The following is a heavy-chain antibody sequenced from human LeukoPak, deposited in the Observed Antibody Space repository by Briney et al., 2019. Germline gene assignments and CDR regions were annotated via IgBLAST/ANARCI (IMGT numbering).Heavy chain of an antibody. D-gene: IGHD3-22*01. J-gene: IGHJ5*02. V-gene: IGHV4-59*06. Sequence: SETLSLTCTVSGGSISSYYWSWIRQHPGKGLEWIGYIYYSGSTYYNPSLKSRVTISVDTSKNQFSLKLSSVTAADTAVYYCARLRYDSSGYYDHWGQGTLVTVSS. CDR3: ARLRYDSSGYYDH. CDR1: GGSISSYY. CDR2: IYYSGST.